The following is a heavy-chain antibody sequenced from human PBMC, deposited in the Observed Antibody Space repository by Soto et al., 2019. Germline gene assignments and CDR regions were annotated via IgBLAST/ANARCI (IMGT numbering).Heavy chain of an antibody. D-gene: IGHD1-7*01. V-gene: IGHV3-15*01. CDR2: IKSKTDGGPT. Sequence: PVGSLRLSCAASGFTFSNTWMSWVRQAPGKGLEWVGRIKSKTDGGPTDYAAPVQGRFTISRDDPKNTLYLQMNSLKTEDTAVYYCTTDIGTTHYYYYYYGMDVWGQGTTVTVSS. CDR1: GFTFSNTW. CDR3: TTDIGTTHYYYYYYGMDV. J-gene: IGHJ6*02.